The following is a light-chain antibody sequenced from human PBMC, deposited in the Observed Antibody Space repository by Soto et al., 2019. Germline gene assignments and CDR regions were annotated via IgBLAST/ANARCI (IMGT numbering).Light chain of an antibody. CDR1: NSNIGSNA. J-gene: IGLJ3*02. Sequence: QSVLTQPPSASGTPGQRVTISCSGSNSNIGSNAVSWYQQFPGTAPKLLIYSNDQRPSGVPDRFSGSKSGTSASLAISGLQSEDEADYYCSAWDDSLKGMFGGGTQLAVL. V-gene: IGLV1-44*01. CDR2: SND. CDR3: SAWDDSLKGM.